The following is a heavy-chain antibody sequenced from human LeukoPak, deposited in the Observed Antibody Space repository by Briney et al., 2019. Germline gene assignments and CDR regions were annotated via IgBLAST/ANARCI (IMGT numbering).Heavy chain of an antibody. CDR2: ISGSGGSS. Sequence: SGGSLRLSCAASGFTFSTYNMNWVRQAPGKGLEWASAISGSGGSSFYADSVKGRFTISRDNSKNTLYLQMNSLRAEDTAVYYCAKCILTGYYKGYMDVWGKGTTVTISS. CDR1: GFTFSTYN. D-gene: IGHD3-9*01. CDR3: AKCILTGYYKGYMDV. J-gene: IGHJ6*03. V-gene: IGHV3-23*01.